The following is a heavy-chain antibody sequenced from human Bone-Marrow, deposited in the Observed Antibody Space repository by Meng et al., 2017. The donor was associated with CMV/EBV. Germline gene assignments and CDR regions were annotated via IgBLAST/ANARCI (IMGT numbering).Heavy chain of an antibody. V-gene: IGHV1-69*16. Sequence: SVKVSCKASGGTFSSYTISWVRQAPGQGLEWMGRIIPILGIANYAQKFQGRVTITTDESTSTAYMELSSLRSEDTAVYYCARGCSGGSCLYNWFDPWGQGTLVTVSS. J-gene: IGHJ5*02. CDR2: IIPILGIA. D-gene: IGHD2-15*01. CDR3: ARGCSGGSCLYNWFDP. CDR1: GGTFSSYT.